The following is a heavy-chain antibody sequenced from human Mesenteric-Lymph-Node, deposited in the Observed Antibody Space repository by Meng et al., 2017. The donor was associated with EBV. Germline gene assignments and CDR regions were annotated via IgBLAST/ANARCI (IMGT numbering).Heavy chain of an antibody. CDR1: GYTFTSYD. J-gene: IGHJ5*02. CDR3: AMGGSSSWRRNWFDP. CDR2: MNPNSGNT. D-gene: IGHD6-13*01. V-gene: IGHV1-8*01. Sequence: QVELVQLGAEGKKPGASVKVSCKASGYTFTSYDINWVRQATGKGLEWMGWMNPNSGNTGYAQKFQGRVTMTRNTSISTAYMELSSLRSEDTAVYYCAMGGSSSWRRNWFDPWGQGTLVTVSS.